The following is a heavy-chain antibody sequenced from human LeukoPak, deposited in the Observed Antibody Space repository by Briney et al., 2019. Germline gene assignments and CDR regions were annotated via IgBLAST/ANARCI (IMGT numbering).Heavy chain of an antibody. V-gene: IGHV3-49*03. CDR3: TRGSGRYVMVDW. D-gene: IGHD6-19*01. CDR2: IRSNVYGGTA. Sequence: GGSLRLSCTASGFTFADFTVSWFRQSPGQGLEWVGFIRSNVYGGTAEHAASVEARFTISRDDSNSIAYLQMNSLKTEDTAVYYCTRGSGRYVMVDWWGQGTLVTVSS. CDR1: GFTFADFT. J-gene: IGHJ4*02.